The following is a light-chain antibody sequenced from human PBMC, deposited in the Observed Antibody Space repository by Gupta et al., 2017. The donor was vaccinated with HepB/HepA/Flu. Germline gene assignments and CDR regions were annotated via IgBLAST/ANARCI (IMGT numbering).Light chain of an antibody. CDR3: TACGSDLRGVV. Sequence: QPVLTHPPSVSGPPRQLVTTTCPGRSSNIVAGYDVHWYQQLPGTAPKLLINGNNKRPSGVPDRFSGSKSGTSASLAINGLQAEDEADYYCTACGSDLRGVVFGGGTKLTVL. CDR1: SSNIVAGYD. V-gene: IGLV1-40*01. CDR2: GNN. J-gene: IGLJ2*01.